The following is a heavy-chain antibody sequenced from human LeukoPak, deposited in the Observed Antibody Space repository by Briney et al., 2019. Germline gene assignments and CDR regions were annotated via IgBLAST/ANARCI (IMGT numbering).Heavy chain of an antibody. Sequence: PGGSLRLSCAASRFTFSSYWMSWVRQAPGKGLEWVANIKQDGSEKYYVDSVKGRFTISRDNAKNSLYLQMNSLRAEDTAVYYCAREDYDFWSGYRSCFDYWGQGTLVTVSS. J-gene: IGHJ4*02. CDR3: AREDYDFWSGYRSCFDY. D-gene: IGHD3-3*01. CDR1: RFTFSSYW. CDR2: IKQDGSEK. V-gene: IGHV3-7*01.